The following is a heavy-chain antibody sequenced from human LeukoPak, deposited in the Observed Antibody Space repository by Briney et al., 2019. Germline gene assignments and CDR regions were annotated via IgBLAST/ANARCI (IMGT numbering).Heavy chain of an antibody. CDR3: ARGDQSLGY. V-gene: IGHV3-7*04. D-gene: IGHD1-26*01. J-gene: IGHJ4*02. Sequence: GGSLRLSCAASGFTFNNYWMSWVRLAPGKGLEWVANIKKDGSEKFYVDSVKGRFTISRDNAKNSLYLQMNSLRAEDTAVYYCARGDQSLGYWGQGTLVTVSS. CDR1: GFTFNNYW. CDR2: IKKDGSEK.